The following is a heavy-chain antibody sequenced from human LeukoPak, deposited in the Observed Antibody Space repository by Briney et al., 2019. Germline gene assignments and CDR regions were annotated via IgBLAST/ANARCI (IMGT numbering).Heavy chain of an antibody. V-gene: IGHV1-69*13. CDR2: IIPIFGTA. D-gene: IGHD3-22*01. CDR3: ARAGSYYDSSGTIDY. CDR1: GGTFSSYA. Sequence: GASVKVSCKASGGTFSSYAISWVRQAPGQGLERMGGIIPIFGTANYAQKFQGRVTITADESTSTAYMELSSLRSEDTAVYYCARAGSYYDSSGTIDYWGQGTLVTVSS. J-gene: IGHJ4*02.